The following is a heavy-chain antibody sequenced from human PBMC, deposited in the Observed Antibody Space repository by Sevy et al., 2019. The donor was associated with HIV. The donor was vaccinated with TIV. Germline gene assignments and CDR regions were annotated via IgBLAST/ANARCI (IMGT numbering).Heavy chain of an antibody. CDR2: LYYRGRT. D-gene: IGHD6-6*01. CDR3: ARHSIAPRSWYFDL. CDR1: GGSISSYY. Sequence: SETLSLTCTVSGGSISSYYWSWIRQPPGKGLEWIGYLYYRGRTNYNPSLKSRVTISVDTSRNQFSVKLNSVTAADSAVYYCARHSIAPRSWYFDLWGRGTLVTVSS. V-gene: IGHV4-59*01. J-gene: IGHJ2*01.